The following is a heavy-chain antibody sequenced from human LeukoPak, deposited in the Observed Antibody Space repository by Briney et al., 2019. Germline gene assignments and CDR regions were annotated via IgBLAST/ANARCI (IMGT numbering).Heavy chain of an antibody. V-gene: IGHV3-20*04. J-gene: IGHJ4*02. Sequence: PGGSLRLSCAASGFTFSSYSMNWVRQAPGKGLEWVSGINWNGGSTGYADSVKGRFTISRDNAKNSLYLQMNSLRAEDTALYYCARGSGIYYDSSLGYWGQGTLVTVSS. CDR1: GFTFSSYS. D-gene: IGHD3-22*01. CDR2: INWNGGST. CDR3: ARGSGIYYDSSLGY.